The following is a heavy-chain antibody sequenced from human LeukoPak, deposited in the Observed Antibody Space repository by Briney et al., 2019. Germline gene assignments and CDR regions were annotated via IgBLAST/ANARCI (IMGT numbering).Heavy chain of an antibody. CDR1: GFTFDDYA. CDR3: AKAPYGSGSFVDY. D-gene: IGHD3-10*01. J-gene: IGHJ4*02. Sequence: GGSLRLSCAASGFTFDDYAMHWVRHAPGKGLEWVSGISWNSGSIGYADSVKGRFTISRDNAKNSLYLQMNSLRAEDTALYYCAKAPYGSGSFVDYWGQGTLVTVSS. CDR2: ISWNSGSI. V-gene: IGHV3-9*01.